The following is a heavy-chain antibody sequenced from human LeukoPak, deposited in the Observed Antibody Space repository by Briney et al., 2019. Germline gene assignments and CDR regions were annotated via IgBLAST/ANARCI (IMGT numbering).Heavy chain of an antibody. CDR3: VRDSGSSWREGLNY. CDR1: TFTFSSDS. CDR2: ISSSSDYI. D-gene: IGHD6-13*01. Sequence: PGGSLRLSCAASTFTFSSDSMNWVRQAPGKELEWVSSISSSSDYIYYADSVKGRFTIFRDNAKNSLYLQMNSLRVEDSAIYYCVRDSGSSWREGLNYWGQGTLVTVSS. V-gene: IGHV3-21*01. J-gene: IGHJ4*02.